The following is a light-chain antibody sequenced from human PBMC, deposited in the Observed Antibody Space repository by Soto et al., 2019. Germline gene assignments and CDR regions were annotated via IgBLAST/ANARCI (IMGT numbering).Light chain of an antibody. CDR2: GAS. J-gene: IGKJ5*01. Sequence: EIVMTQSPSTLSVSPGERATLSCRASQSVNSNYLAWYQQKPGQAPRLLIYGASTRATGVPARFSGSGSGTEFTLTISSLQSEDFAVYYCQQYNNWPRTFGQGTRLEIK. CDR1: QSVNSN. V-gene: IGKV3-15*01. CDR3: QQYNNWPRT.